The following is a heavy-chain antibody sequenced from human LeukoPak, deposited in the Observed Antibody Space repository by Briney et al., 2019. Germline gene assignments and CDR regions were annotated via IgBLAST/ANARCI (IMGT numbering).Heavy chain of an antibody. Sequence: SETLSLTCSVSGGSISSSSSYWGWIRQPPGKGLEWIGSIYYSGSSFDNPALKSRVTISVDTSKNQFSLKLSSVTAADTAVYYCASDRGVNYYGSGSYFDYWGQGTLVTVSS. V-gene: IGHV4-39*01. D-gene: IGHD3-10*01. CDR1: GGSISSSSSY. J-gene: IGHJ4*02. CDR2: IYYSGSS. CDR3: ASDRGVNYYGSGSYFDY.